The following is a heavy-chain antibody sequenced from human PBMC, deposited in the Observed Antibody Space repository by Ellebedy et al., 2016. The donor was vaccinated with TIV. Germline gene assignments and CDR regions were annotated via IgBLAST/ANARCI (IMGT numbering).Heavy chain of an antibody. D-gene: IGHD3-3*01. CDR1: GASMNYNY. J-gene: IGHJ4*02. Sequence: MPSETLSLTCGVSGASMNYNYWSWVRQAPGKGLEWIGYIYDIGTTSYNPSLKSRVAISIDTSKNQFSLKLKSVTAAETAVYFCARAPRYYSFWSGYREHFDHWGQGILITVSS. CDR3: ARAPRYYSFWSGYREHFDH. V-gene: IGHV4-4*08. CDR2: IYDIGTT.